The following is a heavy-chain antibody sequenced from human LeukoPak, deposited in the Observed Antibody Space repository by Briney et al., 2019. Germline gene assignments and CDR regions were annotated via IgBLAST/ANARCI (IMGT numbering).Heavy chain of an antibody. D-gene: IGHD3-10*01. J-gene: IGHJ4*02. CDR3: ARVRYYASGSFYDY. Sequence: GGSPRLSCAASGFTFRSYWMSWVRQAPGKGLEWVANIKHDGSEKAYVDSVRGRFTISRDNAETSLYLQMNSLRAEDTAVYYCARVRYYASGSFYDYWGQGTLVTVSS. CDR2: IKHDGSEK. CDR1: GFTFRSYW. V-gene: IGHV3-7*04.